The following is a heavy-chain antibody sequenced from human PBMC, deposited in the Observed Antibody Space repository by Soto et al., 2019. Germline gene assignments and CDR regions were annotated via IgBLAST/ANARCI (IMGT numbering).Heavy chain of an antibody. J-gene: IGHJ4*02. Sequence: SETLSLTCTVSGASISSSHWGWLRQSPGRGPEWIGSVFYTGFTSYNPSLESRVSVSVDTSKNQFSLKVSAVTAADTAVYYCASSQKGYNWNYFDHWGQGALVTVSS. CDR1: GASISSSH. V-gene: IGHV4-39*01. CDR3: ASSQKGYNWNYFDH. CDR2: VFYTGFT. D-gene: IGHD1-20*01.